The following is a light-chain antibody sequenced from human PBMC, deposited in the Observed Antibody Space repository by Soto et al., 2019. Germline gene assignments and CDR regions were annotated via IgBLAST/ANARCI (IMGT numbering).Light chain of an antibody. V-gene: IGKV3-11*01. J-gene: IGKJ5*01. CDR1: QSFSSY. Sequence: EIVLTQSPATLSLSPGERATLSCRASQSFSSYLAWYQQKPGQAPRLLIYDASKRATGIPARFSGRGSGTDFTLTISSLEPEDFAVYYCQQRSNWPRVITFGQGTRLEIK. CDR2: DAS. CDR3: QQRSNWPRVIT.